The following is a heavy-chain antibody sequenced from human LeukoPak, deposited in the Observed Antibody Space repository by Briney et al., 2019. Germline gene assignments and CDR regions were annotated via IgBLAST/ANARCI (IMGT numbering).Heavy chain of an antibody. CDR1: GGTFSSYA. J-gene: IGHJ5*02. D-gene: IGHD3-22*01. CDR3: ARDPREYYYDSSGYSWFDP. V-gene: IGHV1-69*13. CDR2: IIPIFGTA. Sequence: SVKVSCKASGGTFSSYAISWVRQAPGQGLEWMGGIIPIFGTANYAQKFQGRVTITADESTSTAYMELSSLRSEDTAVYYCARDPREYYYDSSGYSWFDPWGQGTLVTVSS.